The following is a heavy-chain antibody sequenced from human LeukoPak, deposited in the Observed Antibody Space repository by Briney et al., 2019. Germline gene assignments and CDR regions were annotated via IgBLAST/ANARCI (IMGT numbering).Heavy chain of an antibody. CDR2: INHSGST. V-gene: IGHV4-34*01. J-gene: IGHJ4*02. Sequence: GSLRLSCAASGFTFSSYEMNWVRQPPGKGLEWIGEINHSGSTNYNPSLKSRVTISVDTSKNQFSLKLSSVTAADTAVYYCARGRAAAYWGQGTLVTVSS. D-gene: IGHD6-13*01. CDR1: GFTFSSYE. CDR3: ARGRAAAY.